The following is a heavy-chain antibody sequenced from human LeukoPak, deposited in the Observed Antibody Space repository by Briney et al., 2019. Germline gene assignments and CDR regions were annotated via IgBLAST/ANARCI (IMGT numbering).Heavy chain of an antibody. CDR3: ARDNPTYYYGSGTYHNWFDP. CDR1: GGSFSGYY. D-gene: IGHD3-10*01. V-gene: IGHV4-34*01. CDR2: INHSGTP. J-gene: IGHJ5*02. Sequence: SETLSLTCAVYGGSFSGYYWSWIRQPPGKGLEWIGEINHSGTPNYNPSLKSRVTISVDTSKNQFPLKLSSVTAADTAVYYCARDNPTYYYGSGTYHNWFDPWGQGTLVTVSS.